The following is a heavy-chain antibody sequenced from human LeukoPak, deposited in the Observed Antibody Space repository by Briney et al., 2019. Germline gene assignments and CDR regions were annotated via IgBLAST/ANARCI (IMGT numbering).Heavy chain of an antibody. CDR1: GFTFSNYA. Sequence: GGSLRLSCAASGFTFSNYAMSWVRQAPGKGLEWVSVIYSGGSTYYADSVKGRFTISRDNSKNTLYLQMNSLRAEDTAVYYCMSMVRGWGQGTLVTVSS. J-gene: IGHJ4*02. CDR2: IYSGGST. V-gene: IGHV3-66*01. D-gene: IGHD3-10*01. CDR3: MSMVRG.